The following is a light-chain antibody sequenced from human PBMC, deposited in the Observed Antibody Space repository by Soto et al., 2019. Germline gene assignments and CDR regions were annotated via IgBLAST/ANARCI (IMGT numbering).Light chain of an antibody. Sequence: EIVLTQSPGTLSLSPGERATLSCRASQSVSSNYITWYQQKPGQAPRRLIFGASSRATGIQDRFSGSGSGTDFTLTIRRLEPEDFAVYYCKQYGSSPSTFDQGTKVDIK. CDR1: QSVSSNY. CDR2: GAS. V-gene: IGKV3-20*01. CDR3: KQYGSSPST. J-gene: IGKJ1*01.